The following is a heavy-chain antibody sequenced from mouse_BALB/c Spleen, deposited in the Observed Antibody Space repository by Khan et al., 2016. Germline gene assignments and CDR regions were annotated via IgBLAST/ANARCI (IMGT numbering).Heavy chain of an antibody. Sequence: EVQLVEPGGDLVKPGGSLKLSCAASGFTFSSYGMSWVRQTPDKRLEWVATISSGGSYTYYPDSVKGRFTLTRDNAKNTLYLQISSPKSEDTAMYYCARVKERRYCYFDFWGAGTTVTVSS. CDR2: ISSGGSYT. V-gene: IGHV5-6*01. J-gene: IGHJ1*01. CDR3: ARVKERRYCYFDF. CDR1: GFTFSSYG.